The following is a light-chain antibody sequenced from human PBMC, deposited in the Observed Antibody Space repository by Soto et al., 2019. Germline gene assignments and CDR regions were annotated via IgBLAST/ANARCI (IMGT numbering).Light chain of an antibody. Sequence: DIQMTQSPSSLSASVGSRVTITCRASRGVGSFLNWYQQKPGKAPKLLIYAASNLQSGVPSRFSGSGSGTDFTLTINSLQPEDFATYYCQQSYSAWTFGQGTKVDIK. CDR3: QQSYSAWT. V-gene: IGKV1-39*01. CDR1: RGVGSF. J-gene: IGKJ1*01. CDR2: AAS.